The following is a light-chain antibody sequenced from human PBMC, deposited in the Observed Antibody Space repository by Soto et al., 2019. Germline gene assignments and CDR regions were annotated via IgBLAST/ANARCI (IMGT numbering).Light chain of an antibody. J-gene: IGKJ5*01. CDR1: QGTSSY. Sequence: DIQLTQSPSFLSASVGDRVTITCRASQGTSSYLAWYQQKPGKAPKLLIYAASTLQSGVPSRFSGSGSGTEFTLTISSLQPEDFATYYCHQLNSYPITFGQGTRLEIK. V-gene: IGKV1-9*01. CDR2: AAS. CDR3: HQLNSYPIT.